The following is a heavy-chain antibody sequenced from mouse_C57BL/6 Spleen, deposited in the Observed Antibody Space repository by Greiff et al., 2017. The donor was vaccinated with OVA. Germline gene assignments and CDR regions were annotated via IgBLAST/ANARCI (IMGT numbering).Heavy chain of an antibody. CDR2: IDPSDSYT. Sequence: QVQLQQPGAELVRPGTSVKLSCKASGYTFTSYWMHWVKQRPGQGLEWIGVIDPSDSYTNYNQKFQGKATLTVDTSSSTAYMQLSSLTSEDSAVYYCARVGLRREYYFDYWGQGTTLTVSS. CDR1: GYTFTSYW. J-gene: IGHJ2*01. D-gene: IGHD2-4*01. V-gene: IGHV1-59*01. CDR3: ARVGLRREYYFDY.